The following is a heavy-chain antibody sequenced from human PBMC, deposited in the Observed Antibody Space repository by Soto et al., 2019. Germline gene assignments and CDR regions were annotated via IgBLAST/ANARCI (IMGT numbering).Heavy chain of an antibody. CDR2: ISCSGGCT. CDR1: GFTFSSYA. CDR3: AKAFPVTSWPPHGRGSGMDV. D-gene: IGHD4-4*01. Sequence: EVQLLEAGGGLVQPGGSLRLSCAASGFTFSSYAMSWVRQAPGKGLEWVSAISCSGGCTYYADSVKGRFTISTDNSKKTMYLQMSGPRADDTAVYCCAKAFPVTSWPPHGRGSGMDVWGPGTTVTVSS. J-gene: IGHJ6*02. V-gene: IGHV3-23*01.